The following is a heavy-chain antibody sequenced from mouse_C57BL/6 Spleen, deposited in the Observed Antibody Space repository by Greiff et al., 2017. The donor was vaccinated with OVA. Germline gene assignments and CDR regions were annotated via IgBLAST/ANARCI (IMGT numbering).Heavy chain of an antibody. CDR3: ARDGNYPWFAY. CDR2: IYPGDGAT. Sequence: VQLQESGAELVKPGASVKISCKASGYAFSSYWMNWVKQRPGKGLEWIGQIYPGDGATNYNGKFKGKATLTADKSSSTAYMQLSSLTSEDSAVYFCARDGNYPWFAYWGQGTLVTVSA. J-gene: IGHJ3*01. D-gene: IGHD2-1*01. V-gene: IGHV1-80*01. CDR1: GYAFSSYW.